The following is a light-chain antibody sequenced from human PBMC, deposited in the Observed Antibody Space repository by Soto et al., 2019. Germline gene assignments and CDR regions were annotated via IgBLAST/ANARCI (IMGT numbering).Light chain of an antibody. CDR2: GAS. CDR1: QRVSRSY. CDR3: HHYET. V-gene: IGKV3-20*01. J-gene: IGKJ1*01. Sequence: EILLTQSPCTLSLSPGDRATLSCRASQRVSRSYSGWHQQKPGHAPRLLKYGASIRAAGFPDRFSGRGSGTKFTLTISRLEPEYFTLYRCHHYETFGPGTHLDIK.